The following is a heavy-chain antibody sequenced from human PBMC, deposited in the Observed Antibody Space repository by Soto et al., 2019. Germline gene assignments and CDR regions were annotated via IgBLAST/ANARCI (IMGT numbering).Heavy chain of an antibody. CDR2: INSAGSST. D-gene: IGHD2-15*01. V-gene: IGHV3-74*01. CDR1: GFTFSSYW. J-gene: IGHJ4*02. Sequence: EVQLLESGGGLVQPGGSLRLSCAASGFTFSSYWMHWVRQAPGKGLVWVSRINSAGSSTSYADSVKGRFTISRDNAKNTLYLQMNSLRAEDTAVYYCVRTSLVVAAATREDYWGQGTLVTVSS. CDR3: VRTSLVVAAATREDY.